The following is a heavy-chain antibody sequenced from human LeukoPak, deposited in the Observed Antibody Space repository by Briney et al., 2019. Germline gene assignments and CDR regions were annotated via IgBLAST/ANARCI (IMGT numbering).Heavy chain of an antibody. Sequence: ASVKVSCKVSGYTLSELSMHWVRQAPGKGPEWMGGFDPEDGETIYAQKFQGRVTMTEDTSTDTAYMELSSLRSEDTAVYYCATKIPYYDILTGYYMSAFDIWGQGTMVTVSS. CDR3: ATKIPYYDILTGYYMSAFDI. J-gene: IGHJ3*02. V-gene: IGHV1-24*01. D-gene: IGHD3-9*01. CDR2: FDPEDGET. CDR1: GYTLSELS.